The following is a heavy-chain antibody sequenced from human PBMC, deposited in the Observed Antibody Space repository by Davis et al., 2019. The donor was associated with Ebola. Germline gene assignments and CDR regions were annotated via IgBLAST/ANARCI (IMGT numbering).Heavy chain of an antibody. V-gene: IGHV4-59*01. CDR3: ARVLYYYDSSGYLSGFFDY. Sequence: GSLRLSCAVYGGSFSGYYWSWIRQPPGKGLEWIGYIYYSGSTNYNPSLKSRVTISVDTSKNQFSLKLSSVTAAATAVYYCARVLYYYDSSGYLSGFFDYWGQGTLVTVSS. CDR2: IYYSGST. CDR1: GGSFSGYY. J-gene: IGHJ4*02. D-gene: IGHD3-22*01.